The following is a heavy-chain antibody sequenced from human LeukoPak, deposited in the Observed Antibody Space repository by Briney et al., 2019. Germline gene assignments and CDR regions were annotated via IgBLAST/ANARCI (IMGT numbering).Heavy chain of an antibody. V-gene: IGHV1-2*02. D-gene: IGHD2-2*01. CDR1: GYTFSGYY. J-gene: IGHJ5*02. CDR2: INPNSGGA. Sequence: GASVKVSCKASGYTFSGYYMHWVRQAPGQGLEWMGWINPNSGGANYAQKFQGRVTMTRDTSISTGYMEVTSLRSDDTAVYYCARGGYCSSSNCPRPGDWFDPWGQGTLVTVSS. CDR3: ARGGYCSSSNCPRPGDWFDP.